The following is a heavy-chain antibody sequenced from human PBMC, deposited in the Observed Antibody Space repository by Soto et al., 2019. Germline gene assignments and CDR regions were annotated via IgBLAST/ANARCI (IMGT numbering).Heavy chain of an antibody. CDR1: GYTFTSYG. J-gene: IGHJ4*02. V-gene: IGHV1-18*01. Sequence: QVQLVQSGAEVKKPGASVKVSCKASGYTFTSYGISWVRQAPGQGLEWMGWISAYNGNTNYAQKLQGRVTMTTDTSTSTAYMELRSLRSDDTAVYYCARDRVGYCSGGSCFQGEDYWGKGTLVTVSS. CDR3: ARDRVGYCSGGSCFQGEDY. D-gene: IGHD2-15*01. CDR2: ISAYNGNT.